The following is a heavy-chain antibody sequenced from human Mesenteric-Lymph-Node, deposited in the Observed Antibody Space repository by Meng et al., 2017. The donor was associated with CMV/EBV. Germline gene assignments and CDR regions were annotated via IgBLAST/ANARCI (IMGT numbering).Heavy chain of an antibody. D-gene: IGHD5-18*01. CDR2: IQYDGSKK. CDR1: GFTFSSYG. V-gene: IGHV3-30*02. CDR3: ARAMASYYFDY. J-gene: IGHJ4*02. Sequence: GGSLRLSCAASGFTFSSYGIHWVRQAPGKGLEWVAFIQYDGSKKSYADSVKGRFTISRDKSKNTLYLQMNSLRPEDTAVYYCARAMASYYFDYWGQGTLVTVSS.